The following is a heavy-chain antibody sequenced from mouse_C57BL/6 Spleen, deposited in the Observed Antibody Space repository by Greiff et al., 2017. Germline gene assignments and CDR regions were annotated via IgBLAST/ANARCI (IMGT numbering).Heavy chain of an antibody. Sequence: EVQGVESGGGLVKPGGSLKLSCAASGFTFSDYGMHWVRQAPEKGLEWVAYISSGSSTIYYADTVKGRFTISRDNAKNTLFLQMTSLRSEDTAMYYCARGELRRGAWFAYWGQGTLVTVSA. D-gene: IGHD2-4*01. CDR2: ISSGSSTI. CDR1: GFTFSDYG. CDR3: ARGELRRGAWFAY. V-gene: IGHV5-17*01. J-gene: IGHJ3*01.